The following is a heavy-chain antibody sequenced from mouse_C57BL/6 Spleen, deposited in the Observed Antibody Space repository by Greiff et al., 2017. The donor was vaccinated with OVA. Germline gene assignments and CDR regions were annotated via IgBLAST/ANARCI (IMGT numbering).Heavy chain of an antibody. Sequence: EVKLEESGGGLVQPGGSMKLSCVASGFTFSNYWMNWVRQSPEKGLEWVAQIRLKSDNYATHYAESVKGRFTISRDDSKSSVYLQMNNLRAEDTGIYYCTGGGYDVPFAYWGQGTLVTVSA. D-gene: IGHD2-2*01. CDR3: TGGGYDVPFAY. J-gene: IGHJ3*01. CDR1: GFTFSNYW. V-gene: IGHV6-3*01. CDR2: IRLKSDNYAT.